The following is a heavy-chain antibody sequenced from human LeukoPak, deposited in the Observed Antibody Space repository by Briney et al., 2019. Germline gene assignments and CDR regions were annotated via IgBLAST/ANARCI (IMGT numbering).Heavy chain of an antibody. CDR3: ARDVTKRGYGDLDY. Sequence: GGSLRLSCAASGFTFSSYAMHWVRQAPGKGLEWVAVISYDGSNKYYADSVKGRFTISRDNSKNTLYLQMNSLRAEDTAVYYCARDVTKRGYGDLDYWGQGTLVTVSS. J-gene: IGHJ4*02. CDR1: GFTFSSYA. V-gene: IGHV3-30*01. D-gene: IGHD4-17*01. CDR2: ISYDGSNK.